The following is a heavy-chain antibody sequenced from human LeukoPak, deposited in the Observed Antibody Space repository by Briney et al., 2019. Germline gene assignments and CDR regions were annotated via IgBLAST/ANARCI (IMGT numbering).Heavy chain of an antibody. CDR3: ARVPGDWPNWFDP. Sequence: MTGGSLRLSCAASGFTFSDYYMSWIRQAPGMGLEWVSYISSSGSTIYYADSVKGRFTISRDNAKNSLYLQMSSLRAEDTAVYYCARVPGDWPNWFDPWGQGTLVTVSP. CDR2: ISSSGSTI. J-gene: IGHJ5*02. V-gene: IGHV3-11*01. CDR1: GFTFSDYY. D-gene: IGHD2-21*02.